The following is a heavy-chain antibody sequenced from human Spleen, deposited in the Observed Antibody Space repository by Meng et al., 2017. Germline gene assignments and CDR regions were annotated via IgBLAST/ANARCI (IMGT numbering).Heavy chain of an antibody. J-gene: IGHJ4*02. V-gene: IGHV3-21*01. CDR2: IYSSGST. CDR1: GFTFSSYS. CDR3: ARGYDSNYFDY. Sequence: GESLKISCAASGFTFSSYSMNWVRQAPGKGLEWVSLIYSSGSTYYADSVKGRFTISRDNAKNSLYLQMNSLRAEDTAVYYCARGYDSNYFDYWGQGTLVTVSS. D-gene: IGHD3-22*01.